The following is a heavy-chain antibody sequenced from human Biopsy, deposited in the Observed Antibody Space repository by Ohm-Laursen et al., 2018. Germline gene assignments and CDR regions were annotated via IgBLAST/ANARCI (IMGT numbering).Heavy chain of an antibody. Sequence: SLRLSCAASGFTFSDYYMSWIRQAPGKGLEWVSYITSGGSTTDYADSVKGRFTISRDNAKSSLFLQMNSLRAEDTAVYYCARDVEGFYSYAMYVWGQGTTVTVSS. CDR1: GFTFSDYY. V-gene: IGHV3-11*01. CDR3: ARDVEGFYSYAMYV. J-gene: IGHJ6*02. CDR2: ITSGGSTT. D-gene: IGHD5-24*01.